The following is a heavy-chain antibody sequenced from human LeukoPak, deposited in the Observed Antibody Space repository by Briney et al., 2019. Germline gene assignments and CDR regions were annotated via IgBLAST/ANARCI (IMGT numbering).Heavy chain of an antibody. CDR1: GGSISSYY. CDR2: IYYSGST. Sequence: SETLPLTCTVSGGSISSYYWSWIRQPPGKGLEWIGYIYYSGSTNYNPSLKSRVTISVDTSKNQFSLKLSSVTAADTAVYYCARHGPTLYYYGSGSSPGGYMDVWGKGTTVTISS. J-gene: IGHJ6*03. CDR3: ARHGPTLYYYGSGSSPGGYMDV. V-gene: IGHV4-59*08. D-gene: IGHD3-10*01.